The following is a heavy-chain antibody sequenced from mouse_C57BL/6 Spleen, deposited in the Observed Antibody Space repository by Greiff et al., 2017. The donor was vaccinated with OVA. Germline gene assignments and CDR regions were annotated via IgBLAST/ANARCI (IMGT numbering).Heavy chain of an antibody. V-gene: IGHV6-6*01. CDR2: IRNKANNHAT. D-gene: IGHD1-1*01. Sequence: EVQVVESGGGLVQPGGSMKLSCAASGFTFSDAWMDWVRQSPEKGLEWVAEIRNKANNHATYYAESVKGRFTISRDDSKSSVYLQMNSLRAEDTGIYYCTRPSHYYGSSYYYWGQGTTLTVSS. J-gene: IGHJ2*01. CDR1: GFTFSDAW. CDR3: TRPSHYYGSSYYY.